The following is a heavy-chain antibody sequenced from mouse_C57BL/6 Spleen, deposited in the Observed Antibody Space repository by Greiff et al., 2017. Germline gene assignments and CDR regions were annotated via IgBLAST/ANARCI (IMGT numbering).Heavy chain of an antibody. Sequence: EVKVVESGGGLVQPKGSLKLSCAASGFSFNTYAMNWVRQAPGKGLEWVARIRSKSNNYATYYADSVKDRFTISRDDSESMLYLQMNNLNTEDTAMYYFVRQGGTYYDYAVNYYAMDYWGQGTSVTVSS. CDR3: VRQGGTYYDYAVNYYAMDY. V-gene: IGHV10-1*01. D-gene: IGHD2-4*01. CDR1: GFSFNTYA. CDR2: IRSKSNNYAT. J-gene: IGHJ4*01.